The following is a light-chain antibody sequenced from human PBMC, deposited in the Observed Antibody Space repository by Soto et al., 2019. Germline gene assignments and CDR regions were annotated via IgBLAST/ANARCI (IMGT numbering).Light chain of an antibody. Sequence: QSALTQSPSASGTPGQGVTISCSGSSSNIGSNTVDWYQQFPGTAPKLLIYSNIKRPSGVPDRFSGSKSVTSASLAIRGLQSEDEADYFCATWDGSLSAYVFGTGTRSPS. CDR3: ATWDGSLSAYV. J-gene: IGLJ1*01. V-gene: IGLV1-44*01. CDR1: SSNIGSNT. CDR2: SNI.